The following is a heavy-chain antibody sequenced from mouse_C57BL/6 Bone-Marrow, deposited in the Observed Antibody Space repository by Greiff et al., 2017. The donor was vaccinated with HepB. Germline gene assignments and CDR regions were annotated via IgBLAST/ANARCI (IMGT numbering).Heavy chain of an antibody. CDR2: IDPEDGDT. J-gene: IGHJ4*01. Sequence: VQLQHSGAELVRPGASVKLSCTASGFNIKDYYMHWVKQRPEQGLEWIGRIDPEDGDTEYATKFQGKATMTADTSSNTAYLQLSSLTSEDTAVYYCTTGYYFYYAMDYWGQGTSVTVSS. CDR1: GFNIKDYY. D-gene: IGHD2-3*01. CDR3: TTGYYFYYAMDY. V-gene: IGHV14-1*01.